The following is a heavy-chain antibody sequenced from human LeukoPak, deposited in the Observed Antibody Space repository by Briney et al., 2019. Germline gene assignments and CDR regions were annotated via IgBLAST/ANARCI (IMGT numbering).Heavy chain of an antibody. D-gene: IGHD3-22*01. CDR2: IKSKTDGGTT. J-gene: IGHJ4*02. V-gene: IGHV3-15*01. Sequence: GGSLRLSCAASGFTFSNAWMSWVRQAPGKGLEWVGRIKSKTDGGTTDYAAPVKGRFTISRDDSKNTLYLQMNSLKTEDTAVYYCTTSREGRGYYPDYWGQGTLVTVSS. CDR3: TTSREGRGYYPDY. CDR1: GFTFSNAW.